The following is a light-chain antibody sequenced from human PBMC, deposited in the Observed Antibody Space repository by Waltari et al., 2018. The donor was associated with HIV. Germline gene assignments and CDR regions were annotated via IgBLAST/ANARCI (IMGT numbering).Light chain of an antibody. Sequence: EIVMTQSPPTLSVSPGQRVTLSCRASQSISAKVAWYQQRPGQAPRLLRYEAATRPTGIPARFSGSGSGTEFTLTISSLQSEDFATYFCQQYDSGPRGITFGQGTMLEIK. CDR1: QSISAK. CDR2: EAA. V-gene: IGKV3-15*01. CDR3: QQYDSGPRGIT. J-gene: IGKJ2*01.